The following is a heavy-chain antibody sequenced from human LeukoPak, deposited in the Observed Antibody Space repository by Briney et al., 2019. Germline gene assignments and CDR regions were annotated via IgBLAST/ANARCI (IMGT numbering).Heavy chain of an antibody. V-gene: IGHV4-4*07. J-gene: IGHJ4*02. CDR2: IYTSGST. CDR1: GGSISSYY. D-gene: IGHD3-22*01. Sequence: SETLSLTCTVSGGSISSYYWSWIRQPAGKGLEWIGRIYTSGSTNYNPSLKSRVTMSVDTSKNQFSLKLSSVTAADTAVYYCAGGDYYDSSGYLDYWGQGTLATVSS. CDR3: AGGDYYDSSGYLDY.